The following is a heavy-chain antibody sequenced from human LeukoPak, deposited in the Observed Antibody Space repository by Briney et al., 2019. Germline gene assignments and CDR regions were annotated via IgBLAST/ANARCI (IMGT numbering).Heavy chain of an antibody. V-gene: IGHV3-53*01. CDR2: IYRGGST. D-gene: IGHD6-13*01. Sequence: PSETLSLTCTVSGGSVSSGSYYMSWVRQAPGKGLEWVSVIYRGGSTYYADSVKGRFTMSRDNSKNTVYLQMDSLRAEDTAVYYCARDRGAAAGNWGQGTLVTVSS. J-gene: IGHJ4*02. CDR1: GGSVSSGSYY. CDR3: ARDRGAAAGN.